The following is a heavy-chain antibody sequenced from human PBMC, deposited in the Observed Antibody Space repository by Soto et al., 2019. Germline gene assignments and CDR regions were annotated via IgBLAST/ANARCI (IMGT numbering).Heavy chain of an antibody. J-gene: IGHJ5*02. CDR2: IIPIFETA. V-gene: IGHV1-69*01. Sequence: QVHLVQSGAEVTKAGSSVKVSCKASGGTFRSHAFSWVRQAPGQGLEWVGGIIPIFETANYAQEFHGRVTISTDESTITVSLGLNNVRSEDTGINFCGIGDRSSWIGNPWGPGTQVTVS. CDR3: GIGDRSSWIGNP. CDR1: GGTFRSHA. D-gene: IGHD6-6*01.